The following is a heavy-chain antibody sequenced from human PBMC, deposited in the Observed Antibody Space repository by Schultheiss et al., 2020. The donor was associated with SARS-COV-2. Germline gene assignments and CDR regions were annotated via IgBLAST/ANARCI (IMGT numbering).Heavy chain of an antibody. CDR2: ISAYNGNT. Sequence: ASVKVSCKASGGTFSSYAISWVRQAPGQGLEWMGWISAYNGNTNYAQKLQGRVTMTTDTSTSTAYMELRSLRSDDTAVYYCARDTYSGYDPQYSSGWYNYYYGMDVWGQGTTVTVSS. J-gene: IGHJ6*02. D-gene: IGHD5-12*01. CDR1: GGTFSSYA. V-gene: IGHV1-18*01. CDR3: ARDTYSGYDPQYSSGWYNYYYGMDV.